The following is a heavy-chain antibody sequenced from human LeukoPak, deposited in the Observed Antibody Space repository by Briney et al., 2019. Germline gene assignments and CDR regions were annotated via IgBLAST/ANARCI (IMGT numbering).Heavy chain of an antibody. D-gene: IGHD6-19*01. J-gene: IGHJ4*02. Sequence: GGSLRLSCAASGFTFTNYAMSWVRQAPGKGLEWVSVITRSGSTYYADSVKGRFTISRDNSKNTLYLQMNSLRAEDTAVYYCAKDGAAMDHTPCGCWGQGTLVTVSS. CDR2: ITRSGST. CDR3: AKDGAAMDHTPCGC. V-gene: IGHV3-23*01. CDR1: GFTFTNYA.